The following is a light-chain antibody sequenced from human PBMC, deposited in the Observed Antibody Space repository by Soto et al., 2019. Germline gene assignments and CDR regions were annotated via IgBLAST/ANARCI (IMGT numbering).Light chain of an antibody. Sequence: QSALTQPPSASGSPGQSVTISCTGTSTDVGAYNYVSWYQQRPGKAPKLMIFEVTKRPSGVPDRFSGSKSGNTASLTVSGVQADDEADYYCSPYAGSNSFVFGTGTKVTVL. CDR3: SPYAGSNSFV. CDR1: STDVGAYNY. V-gene: IGLV2-8*01. J-gene: IGLJ1*01. CDR2: EVT.